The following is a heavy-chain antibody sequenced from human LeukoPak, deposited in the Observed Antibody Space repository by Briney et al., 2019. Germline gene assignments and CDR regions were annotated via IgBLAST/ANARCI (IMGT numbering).Heavy chain of an antibody. CDR1: GFTFSSYG. CDR2: IRYEGSNK. J-gene: IGHJ6*03. D-gene: IGHD5-18*01. Sequence: TGGYLRPYCAASGFTFSSYGLHWVRQAPGKGLEWVAFIRYEGSNKYYADSVKGRFTITRDNSKNTLYLQMNSLRAEDTAVYYCAKDAWIQLFAYMDAWGKGTTVTVSS. CDR3: AKDAWIQLFAYMDA. V-gene: IGHV3-30*02.